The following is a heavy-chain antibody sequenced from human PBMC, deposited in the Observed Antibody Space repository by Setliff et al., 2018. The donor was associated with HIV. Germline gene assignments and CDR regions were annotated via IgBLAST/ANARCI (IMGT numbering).Heavy chain of an antibody. CDR1: GYSMSSGYY. J-gene: IGHJ4*02. CDR2: VYHTGST. V-gene: IGHV4-38-2*01. Sequence: NPSETLSLTCGVSGYSMSSGYYWGWIRQPPGKGLEWIGNVYHTGSTYYNPSLKSRVTISVDTSKNQFSLKLSSVIAADTAVYYCARHAAGPDGPFDYWGQGALVTVSS. D-gene: IGHD2-2*01. CDR3: ARHAAGPDGPFDY.